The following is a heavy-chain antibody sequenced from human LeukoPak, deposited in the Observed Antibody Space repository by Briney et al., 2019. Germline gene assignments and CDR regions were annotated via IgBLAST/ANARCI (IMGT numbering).Heavy chain of an antibody. Sequence: SETLSLTCTVSGGSISNGGYYWSWIRQHPGKGLECLGHIYNSGSTYYNPSLKSRINISIDTSESQFSLKLSSVTAADTAVYYCARDTYYDSSGYYSGYYFDYWGQGTLVTVSS. J-gene: IGHJ4*02. D-gene: IGHD3-22*01. CDR3: ARDTYYDSSGYYSGYYFDY. CDR1: GGSISNGGYY. CDR2: IYNSGST. V-gene: IGHV4-31*03.